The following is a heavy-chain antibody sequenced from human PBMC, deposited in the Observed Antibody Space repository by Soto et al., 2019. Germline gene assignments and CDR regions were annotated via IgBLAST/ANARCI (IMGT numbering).Heavy chain of an antibody. J-gene: IGHJ4*02. CDR1: GFTFSSYA. Sequence: GGSLRLSCAASGFTFSSYAMSWVRQAPGKGLEWVSVISGSGGSTYYADSVKGRFTISRDNSKNTLYLQMNSLRAEDTAVYYCAKEMYSSGWYELDYWGQGTLVTVSS. D-gene: IGHD6-19*01. CDR2: ISGSGGST. V-gene: IGHV3-23*01. CDR3: AKEMYSSGWYELDY.